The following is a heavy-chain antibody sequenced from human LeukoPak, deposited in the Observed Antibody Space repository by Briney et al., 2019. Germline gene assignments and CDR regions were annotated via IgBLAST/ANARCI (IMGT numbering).Heavy chain of an antibody. CDR1: GGSFSGYY. D-gene: IGHD4-23*01. V-gene: IGHV4-34*01. J-gene: IGHJ4*02. Sequence: PSETLSLTCAVYGGSFSGYYWSWIRQPPGKGREWIGEINHSGSTNYNPSLKSRVTISVDMSKNQFSLKLRSVTAAAAAVYYCASRAGGNTGGVVWGPGTLVTVSS. CDR2: INHSGST. CDR3: ASRAGGNTGGVV.